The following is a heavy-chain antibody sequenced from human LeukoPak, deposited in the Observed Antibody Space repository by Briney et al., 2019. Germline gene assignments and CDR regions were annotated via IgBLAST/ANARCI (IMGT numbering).Heavy chain of an antibody. J-gene: IGHJ4*02. V-gene: IGHV1-18*01. D-gene: IGHD3-22*01. CDR1: GYTFTSYG. Sequence: ASVKVSCKASGYTFTSYGISWVRQAPGQGLEWMGWISAYNGNTNYAQKLQGRVTMTTDTSTSTAYMELRSLRSDDTAVYYCAREYGNHYDSSGYSVDYWGQGTLVTVSS. CDR2: ISAYNGNT. CDR3: AREYGNHYDSSGYSVDY.